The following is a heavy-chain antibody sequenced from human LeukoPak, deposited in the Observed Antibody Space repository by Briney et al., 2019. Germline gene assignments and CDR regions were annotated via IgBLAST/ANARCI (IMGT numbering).Heavy chain of an antibody. V-gene: IGHV3-11*04. CDR2: ISSSTYTI. J-gene: IGHJ4*02. D-gene: IGHD3-16*01. CDR1: DFTFSDYF. Sequence: GGSLRLSCAASDFTFSDYFMSWIRQAPGKGLEWVSYISSSTYTIFYADSVKGRFTISRDNAKNTLYLQMNSLRAEDTAVYYCAKGGRAHFDYWGQGTLVTVSS. CDR3: AKGGRAHFDY.